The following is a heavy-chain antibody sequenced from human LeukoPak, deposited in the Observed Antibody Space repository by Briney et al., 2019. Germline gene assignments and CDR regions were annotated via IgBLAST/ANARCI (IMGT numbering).Heavy chain of an antibody. CDR3: AKEMVRGVTLFDY. D-gene: IGHD3-10*01. CDR1: GFTFSSYG. J-gene: IGHJ4*02. CDR2: ISGSGGST. V-gene: IGHV3-23*01. Sequence: GGSLRLSCAASGFTFSSYGMSWVRQAPGKGLEWVSAISGSGGSTYYADSVKGRFTISRDNSKNTPYPKMNSLRAEDTAVYYCAKEMVRGVTLFDYWGQGTLVTVSS.